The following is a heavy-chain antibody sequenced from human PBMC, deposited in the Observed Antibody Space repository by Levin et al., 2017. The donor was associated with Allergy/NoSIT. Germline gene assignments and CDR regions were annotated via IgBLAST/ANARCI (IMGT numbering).Heavy chain of an antibody. CDR2: MNPNSGNT. D-gene: IGHD2-15*01. V-gene: IGHV1-8*01. CDR3: ARGGYLGEHRSGGPIGY. Sequence: PGESLKISCRASAYTFTSYDINWVRQATGQGLEWMGWMNPNSGNTGFAQKFQGRVTMTRDNSINTAYMELSSLTSEDTAVYYCARGGYLGEHRSGGPIGYWGQGTLVTVSS. CDR1: AYTFTSYD. J-gene: IGHJ4*02.